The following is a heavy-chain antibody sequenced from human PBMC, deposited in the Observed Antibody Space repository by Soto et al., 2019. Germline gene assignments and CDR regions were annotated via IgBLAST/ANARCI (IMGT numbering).Heavy chain of an antibody. CDR1: GGSIRTYY. D-gene: IGHD4-17*01. CDR2: IYASGTT. Sequence: QVQLQESGPGLVKPSETLSLTCIVSGGSIRTYYWTWIRQSPGEGLEWIGNIYASGTTNYNPSLKSRVTMSIDTSQNQFSLKLSSVTSADTAVYYCARQRDGDFWGFGYWGQATLVTVSS. CDR3: ARQRDGDFWGFGY. J-gene: IGHJ4*02. V-gene: IGHV4-59*08.